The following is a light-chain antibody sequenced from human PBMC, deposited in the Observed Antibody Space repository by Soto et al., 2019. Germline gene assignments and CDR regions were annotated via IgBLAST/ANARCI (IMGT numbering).Light chain of an antibody. Sequence: QSALTQPASVSGSPGQSITISCGGTSSDVGGYNLVSWYQQYPGKAPKLMIYEGSKRPSGVSNRFSGSKSGNTASLTISGLQAEDEADYHCCSFAGSRTVVFGGGTKLTVL. CDR3: CSFAGSRTVV. CDR2: EGS. CDR1: SSDVGGYNL. J-gene: IGLJ2*01. V-gene: IGLV2-23*01.